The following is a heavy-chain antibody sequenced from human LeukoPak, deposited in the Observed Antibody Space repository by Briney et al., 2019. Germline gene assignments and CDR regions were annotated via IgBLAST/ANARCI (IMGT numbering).Heavy chain of an antibody. CDR1: GITLSNYG. J-gene: IGHJ4*02. CDR2: ILESVGRT. D-gene: IGHD3-22*01. CDR3: AKRGVVIRVILVGFHKEAYYFDS. V-gene: IGHV3-23*01. Sequence: GGSLRLSCALSGITLSNYGMSWVRQPPGKRLGWVAGILESVGRTNYADSVKGRFTISRDSPKNTMYLQRNSLRAEDTAVYFCAKRGVVIRVILVGFHKEAYYFDSWGQGALVTVSS.